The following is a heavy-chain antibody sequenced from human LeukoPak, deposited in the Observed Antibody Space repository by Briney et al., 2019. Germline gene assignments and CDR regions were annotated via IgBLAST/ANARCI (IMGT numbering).Heavy chain of an antibody. CDR3: AIQITMIVVVPYFDY. CDR2: ISGSGTTT. D-gene: IGHD3-22*01. CDR1: GLTFSDYY. Sequence: GGSLRLSCAASGLTFSDYYMTWSRQAPGKGLEWVSSISGSGTTTYSADSVRGRFTVSRDNAKNSVFLYMNSLRAEDTAVYSCAIQITMIVVVPYFDYWGQGTLVTVSS. J-gene: IGHJ4*02. V-gene: IGHV3-11*04.